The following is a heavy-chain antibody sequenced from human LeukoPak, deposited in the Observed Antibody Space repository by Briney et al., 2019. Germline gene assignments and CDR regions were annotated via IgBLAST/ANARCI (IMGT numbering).Heavy chain of an antibody. Sequence: SETLSLTCTVSGGSISNYYWNWIRQPPGKGLEWIASGDYSGGTYYNPSLESRVAISADMPKNQISLKLTSVTGADTAVYYCAGERGEEYSSGWYKTNYFYNWGQGIRVTVSS. J-gene: IGHJ4*02. CDR1: GGSISNYY. CDR3: AGERGEEYSSGWYKTNYFYN. CDR2: GDYSGGT. V-gene: IGHV4-59*12. D-gene: IGHD6-19*01.